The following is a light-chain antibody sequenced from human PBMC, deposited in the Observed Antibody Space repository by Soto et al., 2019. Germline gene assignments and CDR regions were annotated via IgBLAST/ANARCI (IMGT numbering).Light chain of an antibody. CDR3: QQGGS. V-gene: IGKV3-11*01. CDR1: QSVSTS. Sequence: EVVLTQSPATQSLSPGEGATLSCRDSQSVSTSLAWYQQKPGQAPRLLIYDASNRATGIPARFTGSGSGTDFTLTIYSLEPEDFAVYYCQQGGSFGGGTKVEIK. CDR2: DAS. J-gene: IGKJ4*01.